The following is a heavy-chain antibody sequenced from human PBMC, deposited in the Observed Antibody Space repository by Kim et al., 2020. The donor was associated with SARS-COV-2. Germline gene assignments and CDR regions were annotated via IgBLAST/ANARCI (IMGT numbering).Heavy chain of an antibody. V-gene: IGHV1-18*01. CDR2: ISAYNGNT. D-gene: IGHD1-26*01. CDR3: ARVPYSGRPTGYFDY. J-gene: IGHJ4*02. CDR1: GYTFTSYG. Sequence: ASVKVSCKASGYTFTSYGISWVRQAPGQGLEWMGWISAYNGNTNYAQKLQGRVTMTTDTSTSTAYMELRSLRSDDTAVYYCARVPYSGRPTGYFDYWGQGTLVTVSS.